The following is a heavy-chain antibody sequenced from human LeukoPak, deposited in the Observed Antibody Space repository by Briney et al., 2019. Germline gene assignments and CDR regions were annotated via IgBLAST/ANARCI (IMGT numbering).Heavy chain of an antibody. CDR1: GLTFSNYG. D-gene: IGHD4-17*01. J-gene: IGHJ4*02. CDR3: AREVLSSGDHFDF. Sequence: PARCLRPSCAPSGLTFSNYGTHWVRQAPGKGLEWVAVIWYDGNNEYYADSLKGRFTISRDNSKNTLYLHMNSLRAEDTAVYECAREVLSSGDHFDFWGQGTLVTVSS. V-gene: IGHV3-33*01. CDR2: IWYDGNNE.